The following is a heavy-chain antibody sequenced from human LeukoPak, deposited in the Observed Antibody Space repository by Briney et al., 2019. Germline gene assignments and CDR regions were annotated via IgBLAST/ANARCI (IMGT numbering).Heavy chain of an antibody. CDR2: ISGGGGST. CDR3: ARGYKSGWNY. D-gene: IGHD5-12*01. CDR1: GFTFSNYA. J-gene: IGHJ4*02. Sequence: PGGSLRLSCAASGFTFSNYAMNWVRQAPGKGLEWVSTISGGGGSTYYADSVKGRFTISRDNSKYTLYLQINSLRAEDTAVYYCARGYKSGWNYWGQGTPVTVSS. V-gene: IGHV3-23*01.